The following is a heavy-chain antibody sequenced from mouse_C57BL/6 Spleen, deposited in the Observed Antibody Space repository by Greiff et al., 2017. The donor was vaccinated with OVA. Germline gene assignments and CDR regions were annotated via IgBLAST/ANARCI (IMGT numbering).Heavy chain of an antibody. V-gene: IGHV1-80*01. CDR3: AISGKDGYYGY. CDR2: IYPGDGDT. D-gene: IGHD2-3*01. Sequence: QVQLKQSGAELVKPGASVKLSCKASGYAFSSYWMNWVQQRPGKGLEWIGQIYPGDGDTNYNGKFKGKTTLTADKSSSTAYMQLRSLTSEDSAVYYSAISGKDGYYGYWGKGTTLTVSS. CDR1: GYAFSSYW. J-gene: IGHJ2*01.